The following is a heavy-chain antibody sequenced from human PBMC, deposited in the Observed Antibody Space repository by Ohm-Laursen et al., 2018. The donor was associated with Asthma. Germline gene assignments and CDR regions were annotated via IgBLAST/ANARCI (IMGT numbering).Heavy chain of an antibody. Sequence: SLRLSCSASGFTSGITFSDYWFHWLRQAPGKGLVWVSRINHYGSGTDYADSVKGRFTISRDNAKNTLYLQMNSLRAEDTAVYYYRMSTFGGQDYWGQGTLVTVSS. D-gene: IGHD3-16*01. CDR1: GFTSGITFSDYW. CDR3: RMSTFGGQDY. CDR2: INHYGSGT. J-gene: IGHJ4*02. V-gene: IGHV3-74*01.